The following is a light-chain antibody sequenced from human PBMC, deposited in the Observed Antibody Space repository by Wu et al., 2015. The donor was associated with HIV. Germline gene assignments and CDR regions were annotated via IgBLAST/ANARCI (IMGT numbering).Light chain of an antibody. CDR3: QQSYDTLYT. CDR1: QPISDY. Sequence: DIRMTQSPSSLSASVGDRVTITCRASQPISDYLNWYQHKPGRAPKLLIYAASTLQSGVPSRFSGSGSGTYFTLTISSLQPEDFASYYCQQSYDTLYTFGQGTKLEIK. V-gene: IGKV1-39*01. CDR2: AAS. J-gene: IGKJ2*01.